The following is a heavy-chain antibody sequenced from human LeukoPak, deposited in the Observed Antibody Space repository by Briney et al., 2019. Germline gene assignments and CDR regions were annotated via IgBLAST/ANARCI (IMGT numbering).Heavy chain of an antibody. Sequence: GGSLRLSCAASGFTFSSYAMHWVRQAPGKGLEWVAVISYDGSNKYYADSVKGRFTISRDNPKNTLYLQMNSLRAEDTAVYYCARDYRDYYYGMDVWGQGTTVTVSS. D-gene: IGHD4-11*01. CDR2: ISYDGSNK. J-gene: IGHJ6*02. CDR3: ARDYRDYYYGMDV. CDR1: GFTFSSYA. V-gene: IGHV3-30-3*01.